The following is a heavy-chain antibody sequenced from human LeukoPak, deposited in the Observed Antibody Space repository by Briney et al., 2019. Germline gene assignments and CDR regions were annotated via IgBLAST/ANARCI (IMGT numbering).Heavy chain of an antibody. V-gene: IGHV3-21*01. Sequence: GGSLRLSCAASGFTFSSYGMNWVRQAPGKGLEWVSSISSSSSYIYYADSVKGRFTISRDNAKNSLYLQMNSLRAEDTAVYYCARDSGSGSYYSDYWGQGTLVTVSS. CDR3: ARDSGSGSYYSDY. J-gene: IGHJ4*02. CDR1: GFTFSSYG. D-gene: IGHD3-10*01. CDR2: ISSSSSYI.